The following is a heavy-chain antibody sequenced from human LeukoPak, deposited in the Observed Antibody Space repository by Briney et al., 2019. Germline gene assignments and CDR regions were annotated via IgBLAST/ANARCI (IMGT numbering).Heavy chain of an antibody. Sequence: GGSLRLSCAASGFSFSSYSMNWVRQAPGKGLEWVSSISSGSTYIYYADSVKGRFTISRDNAKNSLYLQVCTLRAEDTAAYYCAREISSSTSFDYWGQGTLVTVSS. CDR2: ISSGSTYI. V-gene: IGHV3-21*01. D-gene: IGHD2-2*01. J-gene: IGHJ4*02. CDR3: AREISSSTSFDY. CDR1: GFSFSSYS.